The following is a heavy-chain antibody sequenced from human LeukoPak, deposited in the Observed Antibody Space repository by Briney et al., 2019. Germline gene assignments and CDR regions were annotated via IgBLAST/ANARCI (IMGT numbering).Heavy chain of an antibody. CDR1: GDTFSRFT. CDR2: FIPLFDLA. D-gene: IGHD2-21*01. Sequence: SVKGSCKASGDTFSRFTFAWLRQVPGQGLEWMGRFIPLFDLATYAERLQGRVTMTADQSTDTACMELSSLRSEDTAVYYCARVTKGSGDYFGYYFDYWGQGTLVTVSS. CDR3: ARVTKGSGDYFGYYFDY. J-gene: IGHJ4*02. V-gene: IGHV1-69*02.